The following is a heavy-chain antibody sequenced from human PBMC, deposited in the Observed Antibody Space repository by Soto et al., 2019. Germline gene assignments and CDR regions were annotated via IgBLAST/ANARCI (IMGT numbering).Heavy chain of an antibody. D-gene: IGHD7-27*01. Sequence: EVPLVESGGGLVQPGGSLRLSCAASGFTFSTYWMHWVRQVPGKGLVWVSRVNPDGTTTNYAASVKGRFTISRDNATNTLHLQRNSLRVDDTAVYFCARDLAGVDDSWGQGTLVTVSS. J-gene: IGHJ4*02. CDR3: ARDLAGVDDS. V-gene: IGHV3-74*01. CDR1: GFTFSTYW. CDR2: VNPDGTTT.